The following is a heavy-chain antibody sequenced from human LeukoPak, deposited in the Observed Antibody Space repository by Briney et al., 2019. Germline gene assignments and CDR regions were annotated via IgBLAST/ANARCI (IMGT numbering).Heavy chain of an antibody. Sequence: ASVKVSCKASGYIFTDYYVHWVRQAPGQGLEWMGWINPNSGGTNYAQKFQGRVTMTRDMSISTAYMELSRLRSDDTAVYYCARDQGSNYVDYWGQGTLVTVSS. CDR2: INPNSGGT. J-gene: IGHJ4*02. CDR3: ARDQGSNYVDY. V-gene: IGHV1-2*02. CDR1: GYIFTDYY. D-gene: IGHD3-10*01.